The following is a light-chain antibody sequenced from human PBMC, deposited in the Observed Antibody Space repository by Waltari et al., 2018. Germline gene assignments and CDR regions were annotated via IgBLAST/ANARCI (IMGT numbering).Light chain of an antibody. Sequence: SYELTQPPSVSVSPGQTARITCSGDALPKQYAYWYQQKPGKAPVLVMYKDNETPSGIPERFSGSSSGTTVTLTINGVQAEDEADYYCQSADSSGTYVVFGGGTKLTVL. CDR2: KDN. CDR1: ALPKQY. J-gene: IGLJ2*01. V-gene: IGLV3-25*03. CDR3: QSADSSGTYVV.